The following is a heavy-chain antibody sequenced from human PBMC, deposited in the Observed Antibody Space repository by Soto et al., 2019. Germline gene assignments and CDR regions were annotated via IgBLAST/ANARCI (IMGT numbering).Heavy chain of an antibody. V-gene: IGHV4-30-2*01. CDR3: AREGNYGSGSYYNNWFDP. CDR2: IYHSGST. J-gene: IGHJ5*02. CDR1: GGSISSGGYS. Sequence: PSETLSLTCAVSGGSISSGGYSSSWIRQPPGKGLEWIGYIYHSGSTYYNPSLKSRVTISVDRSKNQFSLKLSSVTAADTAVYYCAREGNYGSGSYYNNWFDPWGQGTLVTVSS. D-gene: IGHD3-10*01.